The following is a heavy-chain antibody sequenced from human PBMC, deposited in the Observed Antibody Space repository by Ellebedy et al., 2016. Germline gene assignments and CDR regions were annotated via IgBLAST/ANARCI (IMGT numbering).Heavy chain of an antibody. J-gene: IGHJ4*02. D-gene: IGHD6-19*01. Sequence: GGSLRLXXAASGFTFSDYYMSWIRQAPGKGLEWVSYISSGGSTIYYADSLKGRFTISRDDAKNSLYLQMNSLRAEDTAVYYCAREGSWVAGTDYWGQGTLVTVSS. V-gene: IGHV3-11*01. CDR1: GFTFSDYY. CDR3: AREGSWVAGTDY. CDR2: ISSGGSTI.